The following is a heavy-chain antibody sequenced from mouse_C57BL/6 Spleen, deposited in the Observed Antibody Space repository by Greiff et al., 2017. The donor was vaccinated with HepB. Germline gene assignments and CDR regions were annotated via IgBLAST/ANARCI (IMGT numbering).Heavy chain of an antibody. CDR3: ARGGDGFSFAY. D-gene: IGHD2-3*01. Sequence: VQLQQSGPELVKPGASVKISCKASGYTFTDYYMNWVKQSHGKSLEWIGDINPNNGGTSYNQKFKGKATLTVDKSSSTAYMELRSLTSEDSAVYYCARGGDGFSFAYWGQGTLVTVSA. CDR2: INPNNGGT. CDR1: GYTFTDYY. J-gene: IGHJ3*01. V-gene: IGHV1-26*01.